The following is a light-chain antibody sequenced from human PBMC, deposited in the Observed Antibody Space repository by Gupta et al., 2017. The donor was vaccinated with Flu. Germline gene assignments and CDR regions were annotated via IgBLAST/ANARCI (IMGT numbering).Light chain of an antibody. CDR1: SSDVGGYHY. V-gene: IGLV2-14*01. CDR3: ISYTSSSTPYV. Sequence: QPALPQPASVSGSPGQSTTIPCTGTSSDVGGYHYVSWYQQHPGKAPKLMIYEVSNRPSGVSNRFSGSKSGNTASLTISGLQAEDEADYYCISYTSSSTPYVFGTGTKVTVL. CDR2: EVS. J-gene: IGLJ1*01.